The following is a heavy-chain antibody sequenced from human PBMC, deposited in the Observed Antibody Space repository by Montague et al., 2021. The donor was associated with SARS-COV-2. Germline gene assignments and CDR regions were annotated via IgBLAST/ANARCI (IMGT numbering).Heavy chain of an antibody. Sequence: SLRLSCAASGFTFSSYGIHWVRQAPGKGLEWVAVISYDGSNKHYADSVKGRFTISRDNSKNTLYLQMNSLRAEDTAVYYCAKDQGDCSSSSCFSGWTYYYYGMDVWGQGTTVTVSS. CDR2: ISYDGSNK. J-gene: IGHJ6*02. D-gene: IGHD2-2*01. V-gene: IGHV3-30*18. CDR3: AKDQGDCSSSSCFSGWTYYYYGMDV. CDR1: GFTFSSYG.